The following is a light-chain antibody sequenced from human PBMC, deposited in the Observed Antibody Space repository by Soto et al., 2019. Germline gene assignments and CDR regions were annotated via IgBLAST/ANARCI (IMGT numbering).Light chain of an antibody. Sequence: QSVLNQPPSASGTPGQKVTISCSGSTSNIGSKLVTWYQQLPGTAPKLLIHNDDQRPSGVPDRFSASKSGTSASLAISGLHSDDEADYYCAVWDDSLNGQVIFGGGTKLTVL. CDR3: AVWDDSLNGQVI. CDR1: TSNIGSKL. V-gene: IGLV1-44*01. J-gene: IGLJ2*01. CDR2: NDD.